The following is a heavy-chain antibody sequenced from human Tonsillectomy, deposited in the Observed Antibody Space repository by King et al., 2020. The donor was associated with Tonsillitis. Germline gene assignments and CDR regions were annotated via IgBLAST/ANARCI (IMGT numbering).Heavy chain of an antibody. D-gene: IGHD3-22*01. CDR3: ARYDSTGAGAFDI. Sequence: QLVQSGAEVKKPGESLKISCKGSGYSFTSYWIVWVRQMPGKGLECMGIIYPGDSETRYSPSFQGQVTISADKSISTAFLQWSRLKASDSAIYYCARYDSTGAGAFDIWGQGTMVTVSS. CDR1: GYSFTSYW. J-gene: IGHJ3*02. CDR2: IYPGDSET. V-gene: IGHV5-51*01.